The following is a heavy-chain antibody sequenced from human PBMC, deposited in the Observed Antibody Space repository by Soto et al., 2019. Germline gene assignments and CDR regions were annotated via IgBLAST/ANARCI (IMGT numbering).Heavy chain of an antibody. CDR3: TKIRDGTIFGLPTAH. Sequence: ASVKVSCKVSGYTLMELSIHWLRRAPGGGLEWMGGFDPESGEIIYAQKFQGRVTMTEDTSTDTVYLELSSLSSEDTAVYYCTKIRDGTIFGLPTAHWGQGTLVTVSS. D-gene: IGHD3-3*01. J-gene: IGHJ4*02. V-gene: IGHV1-24*01. CDR1: GYTLMELS. CDR2: FDPESGEI.